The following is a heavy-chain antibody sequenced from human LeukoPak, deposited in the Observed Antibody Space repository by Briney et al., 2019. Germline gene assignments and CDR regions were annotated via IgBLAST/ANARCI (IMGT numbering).Heavy chain of an antibody. D-gene: IGHD3-22*01. CDR2: IFYTGNA. Sequence: SETLSLTCTVSGGSISGYYWSWIRQPPGKGLEWIGYIFYTGNARYNPSLTSRVTISVDTSKNQFSLKLSSVTAADTAVYYCARWDYYDSSAPSGPHDAFDIWGQGTMVTVSS. CDR3: ARWDYYDSSAPSGPHDAFDI. V-gene: IGHV4-59*08. J-gene: IGHJ3*02. CDR1: GGSISGYY.